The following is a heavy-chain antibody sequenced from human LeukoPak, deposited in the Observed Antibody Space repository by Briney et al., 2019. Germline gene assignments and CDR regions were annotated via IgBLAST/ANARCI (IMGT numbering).Heavy chain of an antibody. D-gene: IGHD3-3*01. CDR2: RRSDGLGE. CDR1: GFAFSTSD. J-gene: IGHJ3*02. V-gene: IGHV3-30*02. Sequence: GGSLRLSCAASGFAFSTSDMYWVRQAPGKGLDWVAFRRSDGLGEYYADSVKGRFTISRDNAKNSLYLQMNSLRAEDTAVYYCARWRNAFDIWGQGTMVTVSS. CDR3: ARWRNAFDI.